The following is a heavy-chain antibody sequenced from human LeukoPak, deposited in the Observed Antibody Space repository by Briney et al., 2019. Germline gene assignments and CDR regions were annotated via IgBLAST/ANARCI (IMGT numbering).Heavy chain of an antibody. J-gene: IGHJ4*02. D-gene: IGHD3-22*01. CDR1: GFTFSSYA. CDR3: AKDDHYYDSSGYPQGKFDY. CDR2: ISGSGGST. V-gene: IGHV3-23*01. Sequence: PGGSLRLPCAASGFTFSSYAMSWVRQAPGKGLEWVSAISGSGGSTYYADSVKGRFTISRDNSKNTLYLQMDSLRAEDTAVYYCAKDDHYYDSSGYPQGKFDYWGQGTLVTVSS.